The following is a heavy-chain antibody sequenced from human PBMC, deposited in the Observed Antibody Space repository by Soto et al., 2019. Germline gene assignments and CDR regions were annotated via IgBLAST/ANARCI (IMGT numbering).Heavy chain of an antibody. CDR1: GYTFTKYG. CDR2: ISAYNGNT. Sequence: ASVKVSCKASGYTFTKYGISWVRQAPGQGLERMGWISAYNGNTNYAQKLQGRVTMTTDTSTSTAYMELRSLRSDDTAVYYCARDLDDSSGYYYLYYFDYWGQGTLVTVSS. CDR3: ARDLDDSSGYYYLYYFDY. D-gene: IGHD3-22*01. J-gene: IGHJ4*02. V-gene: IGHV1-18*01.